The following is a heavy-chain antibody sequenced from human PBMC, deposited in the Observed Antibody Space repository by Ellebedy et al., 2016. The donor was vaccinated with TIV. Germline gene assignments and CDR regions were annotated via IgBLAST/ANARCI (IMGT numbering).Heavy chain of an antibody. CDR1: GFTFSSYA. CDR2: VSGSGGRT. CDR3: AGLTAVAIDALDV. J-gene: IGHJ6*02. V-gene: IGHV3-23*01. D-gene: IGHD6-19*01. Sequence: GGSLRLSCAGSGFTFSSYAMTWVRQAPGKGLEWVSGVSGSGGRTHNADSVKGRFTISRDNSKNTLYLQMNSLTAADTAVYFCAGLTAVAIDALDVWGQGTTVTVS.